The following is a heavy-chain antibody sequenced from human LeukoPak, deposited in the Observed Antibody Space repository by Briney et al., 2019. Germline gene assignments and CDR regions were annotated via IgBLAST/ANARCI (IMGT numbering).Heavy chain of an antibody. CDR2: INNDGSYI. Sequence: GGSLSLSCAASGFTFSPSWMHWVRQAPGKGLEWVSRINNDGSYINYADSVKGRFTISRDNAKNTLNLQMNSLRAEDTAVYFCARDGSAYNFDYWGQGVLVTVSS. D-gene: IGHD5-24*01. J-gene: IGHJ4*02. V-gene: IGHV3-74*01. CDR3: ARDGSAYNFDY. CDR1: GFTFSPSW.